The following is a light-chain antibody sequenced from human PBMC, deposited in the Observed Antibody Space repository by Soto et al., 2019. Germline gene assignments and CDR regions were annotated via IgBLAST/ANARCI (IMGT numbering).Light chain of an antibody. Sequence: QSVLTQPRSVSGSPGQSVTISCTGTSSDVGAYKYVSWYQHYPGEAPKVMIYDVTQRPSGVPDRFSGSKSGTSASLAITGLQAEDEADYYCQSYDSSLSAYVFGTGTKVTV. CDR3: QSYDSSLSAYV. V-gene: IGLV2-11*01. J-gene: IGLJ1*01. CDR1: SSDVGAYKY. CDR2: DVT.